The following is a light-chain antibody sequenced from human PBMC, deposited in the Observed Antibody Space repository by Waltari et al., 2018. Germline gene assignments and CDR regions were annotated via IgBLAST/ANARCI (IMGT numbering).Light chain of an antibody. V-gene: IGKV1-5*03. J-gene: IGKJ5*01. CDR1: QSISSW. CDR3: QQYHIYPIT. Sequence: DIQMTQSPSTLSASVAARDNITCRAGQSISSWLAWYQQKPGKAPNLLIYKASNLESGVPSRFSGSGSGTEFTLTISSLQPDDFATYYCQQYHIYPITFGQGSRLEIK. CDR2: KAS.